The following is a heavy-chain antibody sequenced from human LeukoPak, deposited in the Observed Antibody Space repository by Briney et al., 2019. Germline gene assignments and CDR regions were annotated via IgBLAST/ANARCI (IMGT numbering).Heavy chain of an antibody. J-gene: IGHJ6*02. Sequence: GRSLRLSCAASGFTFSSYGMHWVRQAPGKGLEWVAVISYDGGNKYYADSVKGRFTISRDNSKNTLYLQMNSLRAEDTAVYYCAKDYIEDVWGQGTTVTVSS. V-gene: IGHV3-30*18. CDR2: ISYDGGNK. CDR3: AKDYIEDV. CDR1: GFTFSSYG.